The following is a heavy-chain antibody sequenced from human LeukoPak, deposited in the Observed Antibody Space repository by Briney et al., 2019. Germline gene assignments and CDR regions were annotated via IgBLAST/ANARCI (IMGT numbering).Heavy chain of an antibody. J-gene: IGHJ4*02. CDR2: ISNSGGTT. Sequence: GGSLRLSCAVSGFTFSSYAMSWVRQAPGKGLEWVSTISNSGGTTYYADSVKGRFTISKDNSKNTLYMRMSSLRAEDTAVYYCAKRRYDSSGHFDSWGQGTLVTVSS. CDR1: GFTFSSYA. CDR3: AKRRYDSSGHFDS. V-gene: IGHV3-23*01. D-gene: IGHD3-22*01.